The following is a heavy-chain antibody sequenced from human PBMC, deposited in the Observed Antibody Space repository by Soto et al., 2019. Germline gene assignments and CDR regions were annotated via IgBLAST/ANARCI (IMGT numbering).Heavy chain of an antibody. D-gene: IGHD3-3*01. J-gene: IGHJ5*02. Sequence: QVQLQESGPGLVKPSQTLSLTCTVSGGSISRGDYYWSWIRQHPGKGLEWIGYLYYSGSTYYNPPLKSRVTISVDTSKNQFSLKLSSVTAADTAVYYCARWWSGSRQGFDPWGQGTLVTVSS. CDR1: GGSISRGDYY. CDR3: ARWWSGSRQGFDP. CDR2: LYYSGST. V-gene: IGHV4-31*03.